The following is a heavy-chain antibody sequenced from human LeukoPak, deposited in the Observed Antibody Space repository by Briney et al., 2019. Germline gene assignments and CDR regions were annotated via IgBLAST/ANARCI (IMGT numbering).Heavy chain of an antibody. D-gene: IGHD6-19*01. CDR3: ARHHSSGWPNYYYYGMDV. CDR2: IYYSGST. Sequence: SETLSLTCTVSGGPNSSYYWSWIRQPPGKGLEWIGYIYYSGSTNYNPSLKSRVTISVDTSKNQFSLKLSSVTAADTAVYYCARHHSSGWPNYYYYGMDVWGQGTTVTVSS. V-gene: IGHV4-59*08. J-gene: IGHJ6*02. CDR1: GGPNSSYY.